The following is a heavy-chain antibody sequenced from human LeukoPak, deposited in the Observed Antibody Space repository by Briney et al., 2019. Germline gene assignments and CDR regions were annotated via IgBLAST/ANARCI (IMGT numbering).Heavy chain of an antibody. D-gene: IGHD3-16*01. CDR2: INPNSGGT. V-gene: IGHV1-2*02. Sequence: GASVKVSCKASGYTFTGYYMHWVRQAPGQGLEWMGWINPNSGGTNYAQKFQGRVTRTRDTSISTAYMELSRLRSDDTAVYYCARDNDSRDPPHFDYWGQGTLVTVSS. CDR3: ARDNDSRDPPHFDY. CDR1: GYTFTGYY. J-gene: IGHJ4*02.